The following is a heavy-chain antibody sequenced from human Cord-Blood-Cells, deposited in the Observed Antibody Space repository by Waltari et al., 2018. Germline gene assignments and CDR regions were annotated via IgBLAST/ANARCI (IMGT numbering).Heavy chain of an antibody. J-gene: IGHJ3*02. D-gene: IGHD3-3*01. CDR3: ARAGLRFLEWLLTALDI. Sequence: EVQLVESGRGLVQPGGSLRLSCAAPGVTFSSHEMNWVRPAPGTGLDWVPYFSSIGSIIYYADSVKGRFTISRDNAKNSLYLQMYSLRAEDTAVYYCARAGLRFLEWLLTALDIWGQGTMVTVSS. CDR2: FSSIGSII. CDR1: GVTFSSHE. V-gene: IGHV3-48*03.